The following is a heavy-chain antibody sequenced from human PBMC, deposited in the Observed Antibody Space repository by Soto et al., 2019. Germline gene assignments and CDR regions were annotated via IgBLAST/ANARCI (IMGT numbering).Heavy chain of an antibody. CDR3: ARVELPRIAAAGTWQYYYYGMDV. D-gene: IGHD6-13*01. V-gene: IGHV3-30-3*01. CDR1: GFTFSSYA. Sequence: QVQLVESGGGVVQPGRSLRLSCAASGFTFSSYAMHWVRQAPGKGLEWVAVISYDGSNKYYADSVKGRFTISRDNSKNTLYLQMNSLRAEETAVYYCARVELPRIAAAGTWQYYYYGMDVWGQGTTVTVSS. J-gene: IGHJ6*02. CDR2: ISYDGSNK.